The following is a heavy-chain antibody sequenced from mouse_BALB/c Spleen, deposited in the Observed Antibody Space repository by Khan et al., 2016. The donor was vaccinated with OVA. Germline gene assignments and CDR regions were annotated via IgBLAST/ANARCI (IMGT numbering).Heavy chain of an antibody. V-gene: IGHV3-2*02. CDR3: DRTASIKY. D-gene: IGHD1-2*01. CDR2: ISYSGST. CDR1: GYSITSGYG. J-gene: IGHJ2*01. Sequence: VQLKESGPGLVKPSQSLSLTCTVTGYSITSGYGWNWIRQFPGNKLEWMGYISYSGSTNYNPSLKSRISITRDTSKNQFFLQLNSVTTEDTATYYCDRTASIKYWGQGTTPTVSS.